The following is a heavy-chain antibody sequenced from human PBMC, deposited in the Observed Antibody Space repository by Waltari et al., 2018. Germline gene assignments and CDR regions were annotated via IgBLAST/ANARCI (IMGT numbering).Heavy chain of an antibody. CDR3: ARDRSPIRGSSTY. CDR2: ISVYNGYT. CDR1: CYTFTTYG. Sequence: QVQLVQLGAEVKKPGASVKVSCKASCYTFTTYGISWVRQAPGDGLEWMGWISVYNGYTNYPQMFQGRVTMTTDTSTSTAYMELRSLRSDDTAVYYCARDRSPIRGSSTYWGQGTLVTVSS. V-gene: IGHV1-18*01. J-gene: IGHJ4*02. D-gene: IGHD1-26*01.